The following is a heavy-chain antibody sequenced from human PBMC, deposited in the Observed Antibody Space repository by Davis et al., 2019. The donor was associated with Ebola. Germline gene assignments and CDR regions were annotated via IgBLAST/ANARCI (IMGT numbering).Heavy chain of an antibody. CDR3: ARATCSSTSCYYSGYYGMDV. CDR2: IGAYNGNT. D-gene: IGHD2-2*01. Sequence: AASVKVSCKASGYTFTSYYMHWVRQAPGQGLEWMGWIGAYNGNTNYAQKLQGRVTMTTDTSTSTAYMELRSLRSDDTAVYYCARATCSSTSCYYSGYYGMDVWGQGTTVTVSS. V-gene: IGHV1-18*04. J-gene: IGHJ6*02. CDR1: GYTFTSYY.